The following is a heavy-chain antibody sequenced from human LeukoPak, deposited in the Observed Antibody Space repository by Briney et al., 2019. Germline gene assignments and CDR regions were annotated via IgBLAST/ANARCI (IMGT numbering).Heavy chain of an antibody. J-gene: IGHJ6*02. V-gene: IGHV3-30*03. D-gene: IGHD6-13*01. CDR1: GFTFRSYG. CDR2: ISYDGSNK. Sequence: GRSLRLSCAASGFTFRSYGMHWVRQAPGKGLEWVAVISYDGSNKYYVDSVKGRFTISRDNSKNTLFLQMNSLRAEDTAVYYCARLKERAAGRPPYYYYYGMDVWGQGTTVTVSS. CDR3: ARLKERAAGRPPYYYYYGMDV.